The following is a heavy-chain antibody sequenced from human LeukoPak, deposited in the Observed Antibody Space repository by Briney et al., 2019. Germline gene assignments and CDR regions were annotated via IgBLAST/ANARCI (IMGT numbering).Heavy chain of an antibody. Sequence: PSETLSLTCAVSGYSISSGYYWGWIRQPPGKGLEGIGSIYHSGSTYYNPSLKSRVTILVDTSKNQFSLKLSSVTAADTALYYCARHDFWSGYRDWFDPWGQGTLVTVSS. J-gene: IGHJ5*02. CDR1: GYSISSGYY. V-gene: IGHV4-38-2*01. CDR3: ARHDFWSGYRDWFDP. CDR2: IYHSGST. D-gene: IGHD3-3*01.